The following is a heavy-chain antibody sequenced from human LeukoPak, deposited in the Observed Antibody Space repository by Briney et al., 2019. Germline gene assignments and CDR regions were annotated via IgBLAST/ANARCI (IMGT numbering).Heavy chain of an antibody. Sequence: SETLSLTCTVSGGSISSYYWSWIRQPAGKALEWIGRIYTSGITNYNPSLKSRVTISTDTSKSQFSLKLNSVTAADTAVYYCARATGSYYYYMDVWGKGTTVTVSS. J-gene: IGHJ6*03. CDR1: GGSISSYY. V-gene: IGHV4-4*07. CDR2: IYTSGIT. CDR3: ARATGSYYYYMDV. D-gene: IGHD1-26*01.